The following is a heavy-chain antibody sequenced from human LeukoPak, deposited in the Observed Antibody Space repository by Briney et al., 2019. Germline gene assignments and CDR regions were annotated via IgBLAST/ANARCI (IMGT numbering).Heavy chain of an antibody. D-gene: IGHD6-13*01. J-gene: IGHJ4*02. CDR3: GRRQQLVRGGIDY. CDR1: GGSFSGYY. V-gene: IGHV4-34*01. CDR2: INHSGST. Sequence: SETLSLTCAVYGGSFSGYYWSWLRQPPGKGLEWIGEINHSGSTNYNPSLKSRVTISVDTSKNQFSLKLSSVTAADTAVYYCGRRQQLVRGGIDYWGQGTLVTVSS.